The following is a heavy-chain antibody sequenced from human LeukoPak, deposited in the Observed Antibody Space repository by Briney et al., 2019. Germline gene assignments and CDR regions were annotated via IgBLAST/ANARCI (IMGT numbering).Heavy chain of an antibody. CDR2: INWNGGST. V-gene: IGHV3-20*04. CDR1: GFTFDDYG. D-gene: IGHD3-22*01. CDR3: AREGRGYKVAKFDY. Sequence: PGGSLRLSCAASGFTFDDYGMSWVRQAPGKGLEWVSGINWNGGSTGYADSVKGRFTISRDNAKNSLYLQMNSLRAEDTAVYYCAREGRGYKVAKFDYWGQGTLVTVSS. J-gene: IGHJ4*02.